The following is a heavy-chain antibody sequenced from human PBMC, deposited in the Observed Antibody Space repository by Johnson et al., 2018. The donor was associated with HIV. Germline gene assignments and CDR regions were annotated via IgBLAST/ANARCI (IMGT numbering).Heavy chain of an antibody. J-gene: IGHJ3*02. CDR2: ISYDGSNK. D-gene: IGHD2-2*01. Sequence: QVQLVESGGGVVQPGGSLRLSCAASGFTFSSYGMYWVRQAPGKGLEWVAVISYDGSNKYYADSVKGRFTISRDKSKNTLDLQMNSLRAEDTAVYYCAKDGAMAFDIWGQGTLVTVSS. CDR1: GFTFSSYG. V-gene: IGHV3-30*19. CDR3: AKDGAMAFDI.